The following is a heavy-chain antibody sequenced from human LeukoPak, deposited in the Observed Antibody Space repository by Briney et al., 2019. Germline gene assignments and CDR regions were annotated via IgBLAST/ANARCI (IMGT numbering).Heavy chain of an antibody. V-gene: IGHV3-15*01. J-gene: IGHJ4*02. Sequence: GGSLRLSCAASGFTFSSYSMNWVRQAPGKGLEWVGRIKRKTDGGTTDYAAPVKGRFTISRDDSKNTLYLQMSSLKTEDTAVYYCTATLGYWGQGTLVTVSS. CDR1: GFTFSSYS. CDR2: IKRKTDGGTT. CDR3: TATLGY. D-gene: IGHD2-15*01.